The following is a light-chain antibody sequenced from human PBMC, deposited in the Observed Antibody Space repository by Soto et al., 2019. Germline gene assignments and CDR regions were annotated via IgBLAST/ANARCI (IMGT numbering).Light chain of an antibody. CDR1: QSISNF. V-gene: IGKV1-39*01. Sequence: DIQMTQSPSSLSASVGDRVTITCRASQSISNFLNWYQQKPGKAPKLVIYAVSNLESGVPSRFSGSGSGTEFTLTVSSLQPEDFATYSCQQSYRTPKTFGQGTKVEVK. CDR3: QQSYRTPKT. CDR2: AVS. J-gene: IGKJ1*01.